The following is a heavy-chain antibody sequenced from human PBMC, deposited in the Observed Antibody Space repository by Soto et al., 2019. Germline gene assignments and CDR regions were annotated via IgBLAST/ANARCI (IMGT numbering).Heavy chain of an antibody. CDR1: GYTFTSYG. V-gene: IGHV1-18*01. CDR3: ARDGFGYYDSSGTLWFDP. J-gene: IGHJ5*02. CDR2: ISAYNGNT. D-gene: IGHD3-22*01. Sequence: GASVKVSCKASGYTFTSYGISWVRQAPGQGLEWMGWISAYNGNTNYAQKLQGRVTMTTDTSTSTAYMELRSLRSDDTAVYYCARDGFGYYDSSGTLWFDPWGQGTLVTVSS.